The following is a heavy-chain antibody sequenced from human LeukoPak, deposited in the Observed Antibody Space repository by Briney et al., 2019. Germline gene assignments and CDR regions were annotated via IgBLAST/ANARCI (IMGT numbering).Heavy chain of an antibody. CDR1: GGSISSYY. V-gene: IGHV4-59*01. CDR2: IYYSGST. CDR3: AREAFTAAGTSGWFDP. D-gene: IGHD6-13*01. Sequence: SETLSLTCTVSGGSISSYYWSWIRQPPGKGLEWIGYIYYSGSTNYNPSLKSRVTISADTSKNQFSLKLSSVTAADTAVYYCAREAFTAAGTSGWFDPWGQGTLVTVSS. J-gene: IGHJ5*02.